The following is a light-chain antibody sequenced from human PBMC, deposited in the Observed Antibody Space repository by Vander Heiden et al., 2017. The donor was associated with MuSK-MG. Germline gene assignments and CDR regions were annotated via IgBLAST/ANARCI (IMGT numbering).Light chain of an antibody. CDR1: QSINSL. Sequence: DIQLTQSPSTLSASVGDRVTITCRATQSINSLLAWYQQKPGKAPKLMIYKASNLESGVPSRFSGSGSGTEFTLTITSLQPDDFATYYCQQDYTYKDFAQGTKLEIK. CDR3: QQDYTYKD. J-gene: IGKJ2*01. CDR2: KAS. V-gene: IGKV1-5*03.